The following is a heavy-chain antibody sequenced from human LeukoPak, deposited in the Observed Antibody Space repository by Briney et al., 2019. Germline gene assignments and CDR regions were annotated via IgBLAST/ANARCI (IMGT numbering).Heavy chain of an antibody. D-gene: IGHD2-15*01. Sequence: GPVKVSCXASGYTFTGNHVHWVRQAPGQGLEWMGWIAPNSGGTMYAQKFQDRVTMTSDTSISTAYMELSGLRSDDTAVYFCAKEADIVSFDLWGRGTLVTVSS. CDR1: GYTFTGNH. CDR2: IAPNSGGT. J-gene: IGHJ2*01. V-gene: IGHV1-2*02. CDR3: AKEADIVSFDL.